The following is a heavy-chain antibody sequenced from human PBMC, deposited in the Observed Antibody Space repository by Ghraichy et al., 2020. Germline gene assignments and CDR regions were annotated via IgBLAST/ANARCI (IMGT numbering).Heavy chain of an antibody. Sequence: GGSLRLSCAASGFTFSSYGMHWVRQAPGKGLEWVAVISYDGSNKYYADSVKGRFTISRDNSKNTLYLQMNSLRAEDTAVYYCAKDGASYYDILTGYYRWGAVDYWGQGTLVTVSS. V-gene: IGHV3-30*18. CDR2: ISYDGSNK. CDR1: GFTFSSYG. D-gene: IGHD3-9*01. CDR3: AKDGASYYDILTGYYRWGAVDY. J-gene: IGHJ4*02.